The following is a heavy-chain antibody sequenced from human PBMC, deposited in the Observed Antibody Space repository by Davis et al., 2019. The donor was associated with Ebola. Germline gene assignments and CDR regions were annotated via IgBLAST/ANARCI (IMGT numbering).Heavy chain of an antibody. CDR2: ISSSSSYI. J-gene: IGHJ4*02. CDR1: GFTFSSYS. CDR3: AKDNSGSYFKYFDY. D-gene: IGHD1-26*01. V-gene: IGHV3-21*04. Sequence: GGSLRLSCAASGFTFSSYSMNWVRQAPGKGLEWVSSISSSSSYIYYADSVKGRFTISRDNAKNSLYLQMNSLRAEDTAVYYCAKDNSGSYFKYFDYWGQGTLVTVSS.